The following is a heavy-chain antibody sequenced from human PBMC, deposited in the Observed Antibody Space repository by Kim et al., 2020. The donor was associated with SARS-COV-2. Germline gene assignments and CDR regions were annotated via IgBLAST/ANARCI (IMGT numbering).Heavy chain of an antibody. V-gene: IGHV3-30*19. J-gene: IGHJ4*02. CDR2: ISYDGSNK. D-gene: IGHD2-15*01. CDR1: GFTFSSYG. Sequence: GGSLRLSCAASGFTFSSYGMHWVRQAPGKGLEWVAVISYDGSNKHYADSVKGRFTISRDNSKNTLYLQMNSLRAEDTAVYYCARDRGGTLGGFDYWGQGT. CDR3: ARDRGGTLGGFDY.